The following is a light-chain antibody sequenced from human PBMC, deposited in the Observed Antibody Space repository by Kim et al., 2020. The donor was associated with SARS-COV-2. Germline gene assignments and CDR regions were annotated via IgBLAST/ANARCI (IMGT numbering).Light chain of an antibody. CDR1: KLGNKY. J-gene: IGLJ1*01. V-gene: IGLV3-1*01. Sequence: SYELTQPPSVSASPGQAASITCSGDKLGNKYASWYQQKPGQSPVLVIYQDEKRPSGIPERFSCSNSGNSATLTISGTQAMDEADYFCLAWDSSSGSYVFGPGTKVTVL. CDR2: QDE. CDR3: LAWDSSSGSYV.